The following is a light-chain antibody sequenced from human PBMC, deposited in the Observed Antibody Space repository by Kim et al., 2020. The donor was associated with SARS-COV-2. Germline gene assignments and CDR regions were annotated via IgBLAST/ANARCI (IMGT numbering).Light chain of an antibody. CDR3: SSFTSSSTWV. CDR1: SSDVGGYDY. J-gene: IGLJ3*02. CDR2: DVS. Sequence: GQSITIACPGTSSDVGGYDYVSWYQQHPGKAPKLIIYDVSNRPSGVSNRFSGSKSANTASLTISGLQAEDEADYYCSSFTSSSTWVFGGGTQLTVL. V-gene: IGLV2-14*03.